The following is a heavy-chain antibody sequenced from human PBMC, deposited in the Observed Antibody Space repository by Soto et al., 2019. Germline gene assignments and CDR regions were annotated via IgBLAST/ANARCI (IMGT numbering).Heavy chain of an antibody. D-gene: IGHD2-15*01. Sequence: SETLSLTCTVSGGSISSYYWSWIRQPPGKGLEWIGYIYYSGSTNYNPSLKSRVTISVDTSKNQFSLKLSSVTAADTAVYYCARRYCSGGSCYPDAFDIWGQGTMVTVSS. CDR2: IYYSGST. CDR1: GGSISSYY. V-gene: IGHV4-59*01. CDR3: ARRYCSGGSCYPDAFDI. J-gene: IGHJ3*02.